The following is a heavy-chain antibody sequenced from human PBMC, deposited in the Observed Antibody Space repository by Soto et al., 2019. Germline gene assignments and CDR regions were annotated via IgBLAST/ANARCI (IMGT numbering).Heavy chain of an antibody. CDR3: ARDLGHPCSGGSCYSAFDI. Sequence: QVQLQESGPGLVKPSGTLSLTCAVSGGSISSSNWWSWVRQPPGKGLEWIGEIYHSGSTNYNPSLKSRVTISVDKSKNQFSLKLSSVTAADTAVYYCARDLGHPCSGGSCYSAFDIWGQGTMVTVSS. V-gene: IGHV4-4*02. J-gene: IGHJ3*02. CDR1: GGSISSSNW. D-gene: IGHD2-15*01. CDR2: IYHSGST.